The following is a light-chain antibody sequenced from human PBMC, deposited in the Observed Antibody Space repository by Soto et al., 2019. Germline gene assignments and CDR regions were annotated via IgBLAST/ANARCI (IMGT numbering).Light chain of an antibody. Sequence: DIQMTQSPSSLSASIGDRVTITCQASQDISNYLNWYRQKPGKAPKLLIYDASNLETGVPSRFSGSGSGKDFTFTISSLQPEDIATYYCQQFDNLPITFGQGILLESK. J-gene: IGKJ5*01. CDR3: QQFDNLPIT. CDR1: QDISNY. CDR2: DAS. V-gene: IGKV1-33*01.